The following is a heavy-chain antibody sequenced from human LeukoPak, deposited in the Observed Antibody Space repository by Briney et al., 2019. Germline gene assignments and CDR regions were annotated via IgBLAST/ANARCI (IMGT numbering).Heavy chain of an antibody. J-gene: IGHJ4*02. D-gene: IGHD1-1*01. CDR2: IYCGGST. V-gene: IGHV3-53*01. CDR1: GFTLSSNH. Sequence: GGSLRLSCAASGFTLSSNHMRWLRQAPGKGLEWLSVIYCGGSTDYPDSVKGRFTISRDNLKNTLYLQMNSLRAEDTAVYYCARGPAGYNWGQGTLVTVSS. CDR3: ARGPAGYN.